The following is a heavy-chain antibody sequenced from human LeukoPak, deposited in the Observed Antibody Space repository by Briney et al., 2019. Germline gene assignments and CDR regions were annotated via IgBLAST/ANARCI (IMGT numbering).Heavy chain of an antibody. CDR2: ISSSSSYT. CDR1: GFTFSDYY. J-gene: IGHJ5*02. Sequence: GGSLRLSCAASGFTFSDYYMTWIRQAPGKGLEWVSYISSSSSYTEYADSVKGRFTISRDNAKNSVYLQMNSLRAHDTAVYYCVREGRYGSGRGWFDPWGQGTLVTVSS. CDR3: VREGRYGSGRGWFDP. D-gene: IGHD3-10*01. V-gene: IGHV3-11*06.